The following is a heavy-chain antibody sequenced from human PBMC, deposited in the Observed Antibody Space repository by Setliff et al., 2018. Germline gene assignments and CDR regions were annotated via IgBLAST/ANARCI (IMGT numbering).Heavy chain of an antibody. CDR1: GFTFSSSA. J-gene: IGHJ4*02. CDR2: IRYDGSNK. Sequence: VVPPGGSLRLSCAASGFTFSSSAMAWVRQAPGKGLEWVAFIRYDGSNKYYADSVKGRFTVSRDNAKNSLYLQMTSLRAEDTAIYYCARTTGYRLEGDFDYWGQGTLVTVSS. D-gene: IGHD3-16*01. CDR3: ARTTGYRLEGDFDY. V-gene: IGHV3-33*08.